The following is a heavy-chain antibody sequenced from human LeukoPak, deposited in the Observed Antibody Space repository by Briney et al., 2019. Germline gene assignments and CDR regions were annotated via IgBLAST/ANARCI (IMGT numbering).Heavy chain of an antibody. CDR2: INPNSGGT. Sequence: ASVKVSCKASGYTFTGYYMHWVRQAPGQGLEWMGWINPNSGGTNYAQKFQGRVTMTRDTSISTAYMELSRLRSDDTAVYYCARVDSSGYDHPDAFDIWGQGTMVTVSS. CDR3: ARVDSSGYDHPDAFDI. V-gene: IGHV1-2*02. J-gene: IGHJ3*02. CDR1: GYTFTGYY. D-gene: IGHD3-22*01.